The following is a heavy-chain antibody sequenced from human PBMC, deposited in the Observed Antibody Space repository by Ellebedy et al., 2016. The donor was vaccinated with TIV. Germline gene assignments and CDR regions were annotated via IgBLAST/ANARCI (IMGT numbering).Heavy chain of an antibody. Sequence: PGGSLRLSCAASGFTFSNAWMSWVRQAPGKGLEWVGRIKSKTDGGTTDYAAPVKGRFTISRDDSKNTLYLQMNSLKTEDTAVYYCFLWFGAYYYYGMDVWGQGTTVTVSS. D-gene: IGHD3-10*01. J-gene: IGHJ6*02. CDR1: GFTFSNAW. V-gene: IGHV3-15*01. CDR2: IKSKTDGGTT. CDR3: FLWFGAYYYYGMDV.